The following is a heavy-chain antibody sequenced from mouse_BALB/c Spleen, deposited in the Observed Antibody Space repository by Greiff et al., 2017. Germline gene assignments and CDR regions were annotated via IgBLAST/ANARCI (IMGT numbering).Heavy chain of an antibody. CDR3: ARDPFAY. CDR2: ISSGSSTI. J-gene: IGHJ3*01. Sequence: EVQGVESGGGLVKPGGSLKLSCAASGFTFSSFGMHWVRQAPEKGLEWVAYISSGSSTIYYADTVKGRFTISRDNPKNTLFLQMTSLRSEDTAMYYCARDPFAYWGQGTLVTVSA. V-gene: IGHV5-17*02. CDR1: GFTFSSFG.